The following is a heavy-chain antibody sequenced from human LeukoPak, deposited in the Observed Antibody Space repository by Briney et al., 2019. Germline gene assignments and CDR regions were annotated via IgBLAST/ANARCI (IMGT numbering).Heavy chain of an antibody. V-gene: IGHV3-48*01. CDR2: NSSSSSTI. D-gene: IGHD3-22*01. CDR1: GFTFSSYS. Sequence: PGGSLRLSCAASGFTFSSYSMNWVRQAPGKGLEWVSYNSSSSSTIYYADSVKGRFTISRDNAKNSLYLQMNSLRAEDTAVYYCQSNGPYYYDSSGYTLDYWGQGTLVTVSS. J-gene: IGHJ4*02. CDR3: QSNGPYYYDSSGYTLDY.